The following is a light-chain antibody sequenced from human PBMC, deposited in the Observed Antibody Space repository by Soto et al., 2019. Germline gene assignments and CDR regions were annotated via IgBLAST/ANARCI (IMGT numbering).Light chain of an antibody. Sequence: EIVLTQSPATLSLSPGERATLSCRASQSVSSSYLAWYQQKPGQAPRLLIYSATKRATGIPDRFSGSVSGTDFTLTISRLEPEDFAVYYGQQYGGSPRLTFGGGTKVDIK. J-gene: IGKJ4*01. V-gene: IGKV3-20*01. CDR3: QQYGGSPRLT. CDR1: QSVSSSY. CDR2: SAT.